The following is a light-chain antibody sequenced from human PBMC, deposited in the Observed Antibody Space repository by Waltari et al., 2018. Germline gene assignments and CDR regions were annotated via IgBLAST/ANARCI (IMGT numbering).Light chain of an antibody. Sequence: DIVMTQSPDSLAVSLGERATINCKSRQSVLYSSNNKNYLAWYHQKTGQPPKVLIYWASTRESGVPDRFSGSGSGTDFTLTISSLQAEDVAVYYCQQYYSTPLTFGGGTKVEIK. J-gene: IGKJ4*01. CDR1: QSVLYSSNNKNY. CDR2: WAS. CDR3: QQYYSTPLT. V-gene: IGKV4-1*01.